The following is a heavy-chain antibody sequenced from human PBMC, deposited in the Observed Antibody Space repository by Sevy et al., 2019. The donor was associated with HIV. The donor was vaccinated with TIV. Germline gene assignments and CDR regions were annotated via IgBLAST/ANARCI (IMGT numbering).Heavy chain of an antibody. CDR3: ARSPPVVVVPGAPSWFDP. Sequence: SETLSLTCAVHDGSFSGYYWNWIRQLPGKGLEWIGEINESGFTYYNPSLKSRVTISVDTSKKQFSLKLNSVTAVDSAVYFYARSPPVVVVPGAPSWFDPWGQGTLVTVSS. CDR2: INESGFT. J-gene: IGHJ5*02. V-gene: IGHV4-34*01. CDR1: DGSFSGYY. D-gene: IGHD2-2*01.